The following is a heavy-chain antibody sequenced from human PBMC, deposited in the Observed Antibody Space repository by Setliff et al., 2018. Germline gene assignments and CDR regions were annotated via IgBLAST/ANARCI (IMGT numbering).Heavy chain of an antibody. J-gene: IGHJ6*04. CDR3: VRGLEEAYLSFDVFDI. D-gene: IGHD2-15*01. Sequence: LRLSCAASGFTFKKYVINWVRQAPGKGLQWVSSISGTGRYVYYTDSVRGRFTISRDNAKNSLFLQMNSLTSEDTAVYYCVRGLEEAYLSFDVFDIWGKGTTVTVSS. V-gene: IGHV3-21*01. CDR2: ISGTGRYV. CDR1: GFTFKKYV.